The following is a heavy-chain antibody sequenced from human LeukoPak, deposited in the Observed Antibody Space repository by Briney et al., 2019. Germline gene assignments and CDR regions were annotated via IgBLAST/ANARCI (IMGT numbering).Heavy chain of an antibody. CDR1: GFTFSSYA. D-gene: IGHD3-10*01. J-gene: IGHJ6*03. CDR3: ARVMAGHSYMDV. Sequence: GGSLRLSCAASGFTFSSYAMNWVRQAPGKGLEWVSSISTTSSSSYIHYADSMKGRFTISRDNAKSSLYLQMNSLRAEDTAVYYCARVMAGHSYMDVWGKGTTVTVSS. CDR2: ISTTSSSSYI. V-gene: IGHV3-21*01.